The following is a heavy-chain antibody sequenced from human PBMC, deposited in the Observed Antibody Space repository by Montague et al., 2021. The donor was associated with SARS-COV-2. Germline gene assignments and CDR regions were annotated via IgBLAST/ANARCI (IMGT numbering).Heavy chain of an antibody. V-gene: IGHV4-30-2*06. D-gene: IGHD1-14*01. CDR3: ARAASPRSHFDV. J-gene: IGHJ3*01. CDR2: ILYSGST. CDR1: GGSINSGGYY. Sequence: TLSLPCAVSGGSINSGGYYWSWIRQSPGKGLEWIGYILYSGSTYYNPSLWSRVTISVDRSTSQFSLNLTSMTAADTAVYFCARAASPRSHFDVWGQGTLVTVSS.